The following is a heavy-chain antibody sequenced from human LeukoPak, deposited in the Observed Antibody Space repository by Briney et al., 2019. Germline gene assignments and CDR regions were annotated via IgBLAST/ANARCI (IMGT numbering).Heavy chain of an antibody. V-gene: IGHV3-30*18. J-gene: IGHJ4*02. Sequence: GGSLRLSCAASGFTFSSYGMHWVRQAPGKGLEWVAVISYDGSNKYYADSVKGRFTISRDNSKNTLYLQMNSLRAEDTAVNYCAKDRGTMVRGVITYYFDYWGQGTLVTVSS. D-gene: IGHD3-10*01. CDR1: GFTFSSYG. CDR3: AKDRGTMVRGVITYYFDY. CDR2: ISYDGSNK.